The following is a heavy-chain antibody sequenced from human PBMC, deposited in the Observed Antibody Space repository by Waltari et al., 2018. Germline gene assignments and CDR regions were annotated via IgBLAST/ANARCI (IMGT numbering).Heavy chain of an antibody. CDR2: IYYSGST. CDR3: ARGRGDYYDSSGYYYGS. CDR1: GGPISRTN. Sequence: QVQLQESGPGLVKPSEPLSLTCTVSGGPISRTNGSRIRQPPGKGLAGIGYIYYSGSTNYTPALKSRVTISVDTSKNQFSLKLSSVTAADTAVYYCARGRGDYYDSSGYYYGSWGQGTLVTVSS. J-gene: IGHJ4*02. D-gene: IGHD3-22*01. V-gene: IGHV4-59*01.